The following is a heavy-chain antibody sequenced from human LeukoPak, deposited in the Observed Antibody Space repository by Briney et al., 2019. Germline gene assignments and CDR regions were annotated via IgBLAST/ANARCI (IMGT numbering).Heavy chain of an antibody. CDR2: INHSGST. CDR1: GGSFSGYY. D-gene: IGHD3-9*01. J-gene: IGHJ4*02. Sequence: KPSETLSLTSAAYGGSFSGYYWSWIRQPPGKGLEWIGEINHSGSTNYNPSLKSRVTISVDTSKNQFSLKLSSVTAADTAVYYCARGDYDILTGYSYYFDYWGQGTLVTVSS. V-gene: IGHV4-34*01. CDR3: ARGDYDILTGYSYYFDY.